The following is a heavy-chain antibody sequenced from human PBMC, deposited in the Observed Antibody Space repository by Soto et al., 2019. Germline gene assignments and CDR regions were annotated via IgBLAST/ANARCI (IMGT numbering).Heavy chain of an antibody. J-gene: IGHJ6*02. CDR1: GFTFSSYA. CDR2: ISGSGGST. V-gene: IGHV3-23*01. D-gene: IGHD3-3*01. CDR3: ETYYDFLREGSGKDV. Sequence: EVQLLESGGGLVQPGGALRLSCAASGFTFSSYAMSWVRQAPGKGLEWVSAISGSGGSTYYADSVKGRFTISRDNSKNTPYLQMNSLRAEDTAVYYCETYYDFLREGSGKDVWGQGTTLTVSS.